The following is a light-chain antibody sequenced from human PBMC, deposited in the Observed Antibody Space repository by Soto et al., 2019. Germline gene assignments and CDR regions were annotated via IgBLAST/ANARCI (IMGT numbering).Light chain of an antibody. CDR3: QQYGSSRT. CDR2: GAS. Sequence: EIVMTQSPATLSVSPGERATLSCRASQSVSSDLAWYQHKPGQAPRLLIYGASTRATGIPARFSGRGSGTEFTLTISRLEPEDFAVYYCQQYGSSRTFGQGTKVDI. CDR1: QSVSSD. J-gene: IGKJ1*01. V-gene: IGKV3-15*01.